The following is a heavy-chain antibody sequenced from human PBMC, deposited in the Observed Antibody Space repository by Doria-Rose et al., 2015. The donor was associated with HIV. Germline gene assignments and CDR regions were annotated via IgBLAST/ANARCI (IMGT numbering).Heavy chain of an antibody. CDR2: ISWDSGAK. D-gene: IGHD3-3*01. Sequence: VQLVQSGGGLVQPGRSLRLSCVGSGFSFESYAMHWVRLAPGKGLEWVAGISWDSGAKSNADSVEGRLTISRDNAKKSVYLEMRSLRPEDTAFYYCAKAPIIGPKYYFYMDVWGKGTSVTVSS. J-gene: IGHJ6*03. CDR3: AKAPIIGPKYYFYMDV. V-gene: IGHV3-9*01. CDR1: GFSFESYA.